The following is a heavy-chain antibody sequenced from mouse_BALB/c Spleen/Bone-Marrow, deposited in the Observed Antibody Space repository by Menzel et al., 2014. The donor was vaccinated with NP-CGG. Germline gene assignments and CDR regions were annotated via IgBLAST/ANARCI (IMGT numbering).Heavy chain of an antibody. V-gene: IGHV1S81*02. CDR1: GYTFTSYW. CDR3: ARYDGPAWFAY. J-gene: IGHJ3*01. CDR2: INPSNGRT. D-gene: IGHD2-3*01. Sequence: VQLQQSGAELVKPGASVKLSCKASGYTFTSYWIHWVELRPGYGLEWIGEINPSNGRTNYNEKFKNKATLTVDKSSSTAYIQLSSLTSEDSAVYYCARYDGPAWFAYWGQGTLVTVS.